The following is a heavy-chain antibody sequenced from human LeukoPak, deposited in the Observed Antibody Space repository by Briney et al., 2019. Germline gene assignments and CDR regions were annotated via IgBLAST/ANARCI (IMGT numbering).Heavy chain of an antibody. V-gene: IGHV3-33*01. CDR3: ARDLTQLALFDY. CDR2: IWYDGSNK. J-gene: IGHJ4*02. CDR1: GFTFSNYG. D-gene: IGHD6-13*01. Sequence: PGRSLRLSCAAPGFTFSNYGMHWIRQAPGKGLEWVAVIWYDGSNKYYADSVKGRFTLSRDNSKNTLFLQMNSLRPEDTAVYFCARDLTQLALFDYWGQGTLVTVSS.